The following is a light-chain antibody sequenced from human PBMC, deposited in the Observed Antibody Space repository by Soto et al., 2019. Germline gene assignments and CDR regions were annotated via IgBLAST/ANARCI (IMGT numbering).Light chain of an antibody. CDR3: AAWDDSLIGYV. Sequence: QSVLTQPPSASGTPGQRVTISCSGSSSNIGSYTVNWYQQLPGTAPKLLIYSSNQRPSGVPDRFSGSKSGTSASLAISGLQSEDEADYYCAAWDDSLIGYVFGTGTKVTVL. J-gene: IGLJ1*01. CDR2: SSN. CDR1: SSNIGSYT. V-gene: IGLV1-44*01.